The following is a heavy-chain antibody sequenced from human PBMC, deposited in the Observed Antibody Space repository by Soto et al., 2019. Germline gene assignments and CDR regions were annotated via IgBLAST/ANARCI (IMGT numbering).Heavy chain of an antibody. J-gene: IGHJ3*02. Sequence: ASVKVSCKASGYTFTSYYMHWVRQAPGQGLEWMGIINPSGGSTSYAQKFQGRVTMTRDTSTSTVYMELSSLRSEDTAVYYCAREGVVGVAATDHDAFDIWGQGTMVTVSS. V-gene: IGHV1-46*03. CDR3: AREGVVGVAATDHDAFDI. D-gene: IGHD2-15*01. CDR2: INPSGGST. CDR1: GYTFTSYY.